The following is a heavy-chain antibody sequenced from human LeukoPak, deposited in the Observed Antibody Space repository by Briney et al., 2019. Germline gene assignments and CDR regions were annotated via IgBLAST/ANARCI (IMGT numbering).Heavy chain of an antibody. D-gene: IGHD2-2*01. CDR1: GSSISSYY. CDR3: ARSSYCSSTNCYDYYYYMDV. J-gene: IGHJ6*03. Sequence: SETLSLTCTVSGSSISSYYWSWIRQPAGKGLEWIGRIYTSGSTNYNPSLKSRVTMSVDTSKNQFSLKLNSVTAADTAVYYCARSSYCSSTNCYDYYYYMDVWGKGTTVTVSS. CDR2: IYTSGST. V-gene: IGHV4-4*07.